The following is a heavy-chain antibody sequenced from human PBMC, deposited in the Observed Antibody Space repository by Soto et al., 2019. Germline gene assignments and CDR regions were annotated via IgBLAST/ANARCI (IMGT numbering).Heavy chain of an antibody. CDR3: AKESVETTYSYYGLDV. D-gene: IGHD5-18*01. CDR1: GFSFDSFG. V-gene: IGHV3-30*13. CDR2: VSFDSKNK. Sequence: ESGGGVVQPGRSLTLSCAASGFSFDSFGMHWVRQAPGKGLQWVTTVSFDSKNKYYIDSVEGRFTISRDNSKNMVYLQMNSLRHEDTAIYYCAKESVETTYSYYGLDVWGPGTTVTVSS. J-gene: IGHJ6*02.